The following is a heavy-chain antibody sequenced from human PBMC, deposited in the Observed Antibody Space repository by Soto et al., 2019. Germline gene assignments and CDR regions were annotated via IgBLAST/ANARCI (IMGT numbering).Heavy chain of an antibody. CDR1: GESMSNTAYY. Sequence: QLQLQESGPGLVKPSETLSLTCNVSGESMSNTAYYWGWIRQTPGKGLEWIGSIFYTGSAYYNSSLKSRVTISVDTSKNQFSLKLLSVAAADTAIYYCARLKSTYSDSYYGGGFFDYWGQGSLVTVSS. D-gene: IGHD1-26*01. CDR2: IFYTGSA. V-gene: IGHV4-39*01. J-gene: IGHJ4*02. CDR3: ARLKSTYSDSYYGGGFFDY.